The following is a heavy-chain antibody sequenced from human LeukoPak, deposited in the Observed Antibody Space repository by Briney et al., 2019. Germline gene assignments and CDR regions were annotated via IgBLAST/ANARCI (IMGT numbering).Heavy chain of an antibody. D-gene: IGHD3-22*01. CDR3: EGFYYYDSSGYYYFDY. CDR1: GFTFSSYG. J-gene: IGHJ4*02. CDR2: ISGSGGST. Sequence: PGGSLSLSCAASGFTFSSYGMSWVRQAPGKGLEWVSAISGSGGSTYYADYVRGRFTISRDTSKNTLDLQMNRLRADDTDVYYCEGFYYYDSSGYYYFDYWGQGTLVTVSS. V-gene: IGHV3-23*01.